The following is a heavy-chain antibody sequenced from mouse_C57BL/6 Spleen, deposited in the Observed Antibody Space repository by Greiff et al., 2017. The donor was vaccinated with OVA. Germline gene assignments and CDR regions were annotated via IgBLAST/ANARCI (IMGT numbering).Heavy chain of an antibody. Sequence: EVQLQQSGPVLVKPGASVKMSCKASGYTFTDYYMNWVKQSHGKSLEWIGVINPYNGGTSYNQKFKGKATLTVDKSSSTAYMELNSLTSEDSAVYYCARSVTTVVATGCDYWGQGTTLTVSS. CDR1: GYTFTDYY. CDR3: ARSVTTVVATGCDY. V-gene: IGHV1-19*01. D-gene: IGHD1-1*01. CDR2: INPYNGGT. J-gene: IGHJ2*01.